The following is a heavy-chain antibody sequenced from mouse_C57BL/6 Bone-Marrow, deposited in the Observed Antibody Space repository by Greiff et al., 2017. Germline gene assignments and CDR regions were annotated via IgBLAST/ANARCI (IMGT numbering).Heavy chain of an antibody. V-gene: IGHV1-52*01. J-gene: IGHJ2*01. CDR2: IDPSDSET. CDR3: ARTLFDY. Sequence: QVQLQQPGAELVRPGSSVKLSCKASGYTFTSYWMQWVKQRPIQGLEWIGNIDPSDSETHYNQKFKDKATLTVDKSSSTTYMQLSRLTSEDSAVYYCARTLFDYWGQGTTLTVSS. CDR1: GYTFTSYW.